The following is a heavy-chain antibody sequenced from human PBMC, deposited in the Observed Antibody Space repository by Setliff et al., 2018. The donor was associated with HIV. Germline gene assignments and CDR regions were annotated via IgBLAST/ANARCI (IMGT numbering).Heavy chain of an antibody. CDR1: GGSFSGHY. CDR3: ARHRAVAGANYFDF. Sequence: SETLSLTCAVYGGSFSGHYWSWIRQPPGKGLEWIGCIYQSGSTCYNVSLKSRVIISVDTSKNQFSLKLNSVTAADTAIYYCARHRAVAGANYFDFWGQGTLFTVSS. D-gene: IGHD6-19*01. J-gene: IGHJ4*02. V-gene: IGHV4-34*01. CDR2: IYQSGST.